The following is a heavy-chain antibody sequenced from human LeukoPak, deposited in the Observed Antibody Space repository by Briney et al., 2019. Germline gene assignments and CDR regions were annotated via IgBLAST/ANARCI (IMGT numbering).Heavy chain of an antibody. CDR2: IKDEDGSDR. CDR3: AREWEVPRYFDY. D-gene: IGHD1-26*01. CDR1: GFTFSSYY. Sequence: GGSLRLSCAASGFTFSSYYMSWVRPAPGKGLEWVASIKDEDGSDRYYADSVKGRFTISRDNAKKLVFLQMNSLGAEDTASYFCAREWEVPRYFDYWGRGSLVIVSS. J-gene: IGHJ4*02. V-gene: IGHV3-7*04.